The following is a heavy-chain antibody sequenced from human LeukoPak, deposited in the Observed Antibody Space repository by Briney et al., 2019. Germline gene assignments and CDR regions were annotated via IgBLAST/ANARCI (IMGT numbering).Heavy chain of an antibody. D-gene: IGHD5-18*01. V-gene: IGHV1-18*01. CDR3: ARVLNLDTAMAHFDY. CDR1: GYTFTSYG. Sequence: GASVKVSCKASGYTFTSYGISWVRQAPGQGLEWMGWISAHNGNTNYAQKLQGRVTMTTDTSTSTAYMELRSLRSDDTAVYYCARVLNLDTAMAHFDYWGQGTLVTVSS. CDR2: ISAHNGNT. J-gene: IGHJ4*02.